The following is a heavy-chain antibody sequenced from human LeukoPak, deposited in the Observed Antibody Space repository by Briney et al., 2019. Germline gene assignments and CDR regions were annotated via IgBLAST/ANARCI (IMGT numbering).Heavy chain of an antibody. Sequence: ASVKVSCKASGYTFTGYYMHWVRQAPGQGLEWMGWINPNSGGTNYAQKFQGRVTMTRDTSISTAYMELRSLRSDDTAVYYCARAGSYLTGVADFFDYWGQGTLVTVSS. CDR2: INPNSGGT. V-gene: IGHV1-2*02. J-gene: IGHJ4*02. CDR3: ARAGSYLTGVADFFDY. D-gene: IGHD1-26*01. CDR1: GYTFTGYY.